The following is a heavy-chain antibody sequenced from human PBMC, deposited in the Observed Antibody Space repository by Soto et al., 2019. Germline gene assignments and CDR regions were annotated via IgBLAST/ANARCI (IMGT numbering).Heavy chain of an antibody. D-gene: IGHD6-6*01. CDR1: GFTFSSYA. V-gene: IGHV3-23*01. Sequence: GGSLRLSCAASGFTFSSYAMSWVRQAPGKGLEWVSAISGSGGSTYYADSVKGRFTISRDNAKNSLYLQMNSLRAEDTAVYYCARDLGSSSTFFGYYFDYWGQGTLVTVSS. CDR3: ARDLGSSSTFFGYYFDY. CDR2: ISGSGGST. J-gene: IGHJ4*02.